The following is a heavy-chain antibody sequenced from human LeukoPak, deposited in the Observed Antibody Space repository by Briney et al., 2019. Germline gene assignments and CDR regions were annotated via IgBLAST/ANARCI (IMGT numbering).Heavy chain of an antibody. V-gene: IGHV3-23*01. J-gene: IGHJ4*02. Sequence: GSLRLSCATSGFTFSSYAMYWVREAPGKGLEWVSGIFGSGGSTHYADSVKGRFTISRDNSKNTVYLQMNSLRAEDTAVYYCAKTTTGYSSGRFPGWPVDYWGQGTLVTVSS. D-gene: IGHD6-19*01. CDR1: GFTFSSYA. CDR3: AKTTTGYSSGRFPGWPVDY. CDR2: IFGSGGST.